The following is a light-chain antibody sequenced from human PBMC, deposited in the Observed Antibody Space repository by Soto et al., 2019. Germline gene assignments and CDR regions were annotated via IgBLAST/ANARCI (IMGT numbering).Light chain of an antibody. J-gene: IGKJ5*01. CDR2: GAS. V-gene: IGKV3-15*01. CDR3: QQYNSWPPIT. CDR1: QSVSRN. Sequence: IIMTQSPSTPSVSPGERATVSCRASQSVSRNLAWSHQQPVQAPRLLISGASTRATGIPARFSSSGSGTEFTLTISSLQSEDFAVYYCQQYNSWPPITFGQGTRLEIK.